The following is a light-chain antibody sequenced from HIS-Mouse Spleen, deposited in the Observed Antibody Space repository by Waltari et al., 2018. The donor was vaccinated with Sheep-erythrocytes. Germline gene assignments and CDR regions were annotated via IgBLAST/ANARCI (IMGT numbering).Light chain of an antibody. CDR2: EGS. Sequence: QSALTQPASVSGSPGPSITISCTGTRSGVGRYTLVSWYQPPPGKAPKLMIYEGSKRPSGVSNRFSGSKSGNTASLTISGLQAEDEADYYCCSYAGSSTPWVFGGGTKLTVL. V-gene: IGLV2-23*01. CDR1: RSGVGRYTL. CDR3: CSYAGSSTPWV. J-gene: IGLJ3*02.